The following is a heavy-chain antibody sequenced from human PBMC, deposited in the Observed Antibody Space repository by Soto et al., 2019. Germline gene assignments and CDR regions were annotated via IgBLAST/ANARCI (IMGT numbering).Heavy chain of an antibody. Sequence: EVQLMESGGGLVQPGGSLRLSCAGSGFTFSRYWMNWVRQAPGKGLEWLANIKQDGREKYYVDSVKGRFSISRDNAQNSMYLQMNSLRAEDTAVYYCAGGTGWLIDFWGQGTMDTDSS. V-gene: IGHV3-7*04. CDR2: IKQDGREK. CDR3: AGGTGWLIDF. D-gene: IGHD6-19*01. J-gene: IGHJ4*02. CDR1: GFTFSRYW.